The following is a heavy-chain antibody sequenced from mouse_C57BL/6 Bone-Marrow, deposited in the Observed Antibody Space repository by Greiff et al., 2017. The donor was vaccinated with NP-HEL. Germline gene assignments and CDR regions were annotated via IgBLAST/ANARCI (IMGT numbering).Heavy chain of an antibody. D-gene: IGHD1-1*02. CDR3: ARGGGCYLRGDY. CDR1: GYTFTSYW. CDR2: IYPNSGST. J-gene: IGHJ2*01. Sequence: QVQLQQPGAELVKPGASVKLSCKASGYTFTSYWMHWVKQRPGQGLEWIGMIYPNSGSTNYNEKFKSKATLTVDKSSSTAYMQLSSLTSEDSAVYYCARGGGCYLRGDYWGQGTTLTVSS. V-gene: IGHV1-64*01.